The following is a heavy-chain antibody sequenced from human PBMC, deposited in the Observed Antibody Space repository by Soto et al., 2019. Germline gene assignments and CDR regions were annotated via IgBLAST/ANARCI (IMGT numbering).Heavy chain of an antibody. CDR2: IIPILGIA. CDR1: GGTFSSYT. CDR3: ARDSSDHYYGSGSYNYYYMDV. V-gene: IGHV1-69*04. J-gene: IGHJ6*03. Sequence: ASVKVSCKASGGTFSSYTISWVRQAPGQGLEWMGRIIPILGIANYAQKFQGRVTITADKSTSTAYMELSSLRSEDTAVYYCARDSSDHYYGSGSYNYYYMDVWGKGTTVTVSS. D-gene: IGHD3-10*01.